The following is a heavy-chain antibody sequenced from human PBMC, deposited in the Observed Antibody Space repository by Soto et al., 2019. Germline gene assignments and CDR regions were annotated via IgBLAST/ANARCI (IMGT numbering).Heavy chain of an antibody. J-gene: IGHJ4*02. Sequence: QVQLVQSGAEVKKPGASVKVSCKASGYTFTSYGIRWVRQGPGQGLEWMGWISALNVDTKYAQKLPGRVTMTRDTSTSPAYLELRSLRPEDTAVYYCERDKGDISGSYYGYWGQGTLVTVSS. CDR2: ISALNVDT. D-gene: IGHD3-10*01. CDR3: ERDKGDISGSYYGY. CDR1: GYTFTSYG. V-gene: IGHV1-18*01.